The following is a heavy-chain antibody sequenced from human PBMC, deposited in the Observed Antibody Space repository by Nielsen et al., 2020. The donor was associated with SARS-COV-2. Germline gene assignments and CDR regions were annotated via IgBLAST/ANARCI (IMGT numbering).Heavy chain of an antibody. CDR2: ISSSGSYI. D-gene: IGHD3-22*01. CDR1: GFTFSSYS. CDR3: ARTQSSGPFDY. V-gene: IGHV3-21*01. J-gene: IGHJ4*02. Sequence: GGSLRLSCAASGFTFSSYSMNWVRQAPGKGLEWVSSISSSGSYIYYADSVKGRFTISRDNAKNSLYLQMNSLRAEDTAVYYCARTQSSGPFDYWGQGTLVTVSS.